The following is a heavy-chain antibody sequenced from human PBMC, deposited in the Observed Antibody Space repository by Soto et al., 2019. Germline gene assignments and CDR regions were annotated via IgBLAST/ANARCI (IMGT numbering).Heavy chain of an antibody. Sequence: GGSLRLSCAASGFTFSSYAMSWVPQAPGKGLEWVSAISGSGGSTYYADSVKGRFTISRDNSKNTLYLQMNSLRAEDTAVYYCAKGVDIVLMVYVDYWGQGTLVTVSS. D-gene: IGHD2-8*01. CDR2: ISGSGGST. V-gene: IGHV3-23*01. J-gene: IGHJ4*02. CDR1: GFTFSSYA. CDR3: AKGVDIVLMVYVDY.